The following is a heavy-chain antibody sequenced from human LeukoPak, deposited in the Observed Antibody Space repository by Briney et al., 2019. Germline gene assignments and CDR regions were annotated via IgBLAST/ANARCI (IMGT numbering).Heavy chain of an antibody. CDR3: ARVAVFSDGYRTYYFDY. D-gene: IGHD5-24*01. V-gene: IGHV4-39*07. CDR2: IYYSGST. J-gene: IGHJ4*02. CDR1: GGSISSGSYY. Sequence: SETLSLTCTVSGGSISSGSYYWGWIRQPPGKGLEWIGSIYYSGSTYYNPSLKSRVTISVDTSKNQFSLKLSSVTAAGTAVNYCARVAVFSDGYRTYYFDYWGQGTLVTVSS.